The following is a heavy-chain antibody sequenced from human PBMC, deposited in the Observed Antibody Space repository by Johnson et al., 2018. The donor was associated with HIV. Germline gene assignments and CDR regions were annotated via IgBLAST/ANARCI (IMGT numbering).Heavy chain of an antibody. CDR2: ITWNSGSI. V-gene: IGHV3-9*01. Sequence: VQLVESGGGLVQPGRSLRLSCAASGFTFDDYAMHWVRQAPGKGLEWVSGITWNSGSIGYADSVKGRFTFSRDNAKNSLYLQMNSLRAEDTALYYCAKRAATGDDAFYIWGQGTMVTVSS. D-gene: IGHD3-16*01. J-gene: IGHJ3*02. CDR1: GFTFDDYA. CDR3: AKRAATGDDAFYI.